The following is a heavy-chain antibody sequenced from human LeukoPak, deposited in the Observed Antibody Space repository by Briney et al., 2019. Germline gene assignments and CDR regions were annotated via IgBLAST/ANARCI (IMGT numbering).Heavy chain of an antibody. CDR1: GFTSIAYA. J-gene: IGHJ6*02. CDR2: ISGGGVTT. V-gene: IGHV3-23*01. CDR3: ARNQQLGGHSYYYYGMDV. D-gene: IGHD3-16*01. Sequence: GGSLRLSCVGSGFTSIAYALTWARQAPGMGLEWVSGISGGGVTTYYADSVKGRFTISRDNSKNTLYLQMNSLRADDTAIYYCARNQQLGGHSYYYYGMDVWGQGTTVTVSS.